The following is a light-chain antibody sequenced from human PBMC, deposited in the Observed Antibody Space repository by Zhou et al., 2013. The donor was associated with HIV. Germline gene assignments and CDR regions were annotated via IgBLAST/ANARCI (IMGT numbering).Light chain of an antibody. CDR2: TAS. Sequence: DIHMTQSPSSLSASVGDRVTITCRASQNIGSYLNWYQQKPGKAPKLLIYTASSLHSGVPSRFSGSESGTDFTLTISDLQPEDCATYYCQQSFTSPPRTFGQGPGWRSN. CDR3: QQSFTSPPRT. CDR1: QNIGSY. V-gene: IGKV1-39*01. J-gene: IGKJ1*01.